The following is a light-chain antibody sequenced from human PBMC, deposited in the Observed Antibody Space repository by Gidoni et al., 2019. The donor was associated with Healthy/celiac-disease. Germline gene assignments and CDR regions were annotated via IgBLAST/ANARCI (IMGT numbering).Light chain of an antibody. J-gene: IGLJ3*02. CDR3: SSYTSSSTLNWV. Sequence: QSALTQPASVSGSPGQSITISCTGTSSDVGGYNYVSWYQQHPGKAPKLMIYDVSNRPSGVSNRFSGSKSGNTASLTISGLQAEDEADYYCSSYTSSSTLNWVFGGGTKLXV. V-gene: IGLV2-14*01. CDR2: DVS. CDR1: SSDVGGYNY.